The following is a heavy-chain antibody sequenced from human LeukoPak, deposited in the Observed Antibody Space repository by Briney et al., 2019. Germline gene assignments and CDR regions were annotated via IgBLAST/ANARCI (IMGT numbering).Heavy chain of an antibody. CDR2: IYHTGTF. J-gene: IGHJ4*02. Sequence: PSGTLSLTCAVSGGSISSGNWWSWVRQPPGKGLEWVGEIYHTGTFNYNPSLKSRVTISVDKSKNQFSLKLSSVTAADTAVYYCYSAFDWFNFDYWGQGTLVTVSS. V-gene: IGHV4-4*02. CDR3: YSAFDWFNFDY. D-gene: IGHD3-9*01. CDR1: GGSISSGNW.